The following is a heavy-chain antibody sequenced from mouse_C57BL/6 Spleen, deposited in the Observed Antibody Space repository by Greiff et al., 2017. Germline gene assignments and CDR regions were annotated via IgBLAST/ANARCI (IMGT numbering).Heavy chain of an antibody. D-gene: IGHD2-4*01. CDR1: GYTFTSYW. V-gene: IGHV1-53*01. Sequence: VQLKQPGTELVKPGASVKLSCKASGYTFTSYWMHWVKQRPGQGLEWIGNINPSNGGTNYNEKFKSKATLTVDKSSSTAYMQLSSLTSEDSAVYYCARYPFTMITRYWYFDVWGTGTTVTVSS. CDR2: INPSNGGT. CDR3: ARYPFTMITRYWYFDV. J-gene: IGHJ1*03.